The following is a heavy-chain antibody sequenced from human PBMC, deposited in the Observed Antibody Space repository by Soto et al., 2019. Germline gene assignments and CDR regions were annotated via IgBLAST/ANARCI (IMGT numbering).Heavy chain of an antibody. J-gene: IGHJ4*02. CDR1: ADFPSRRCYY. D-gene: IGHD2-21*02. CDR2: IYYSGST. V-gene: IGHV4-39*01. CDR3: ARQRSSVVTQAYFDV. Sequence: PETLCDTYTGTADFPSRRCYYGCWIRQSPGKGLEWIGSIYYSGSTYNNPSLRSRVSMSIDTSKDQFSLKLKSVTAADTALYFCARQRSSVVTQAYFDVWGPGSLVSVS.